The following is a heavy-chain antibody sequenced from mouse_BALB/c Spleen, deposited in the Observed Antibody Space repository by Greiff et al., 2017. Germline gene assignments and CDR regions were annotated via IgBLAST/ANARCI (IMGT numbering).Heavy chain of an antibody. CDR1: GFTFSSYA. V-gene: IGHV5-9-3*01. CDR2: ISSGGSYT. CDR3: ARRSPTDY. Sequence: EVQLVESGGGLVKPGGSLKLSCAASGFTFSSYAMSWVRQTPEKRLEWVATISSGGSYTYYPDSVKGRFTISRDNAKNTLYLQMSSLRSEDTAMYYCARRSPTDYWGQGTTLTVSS. J-gene: IGHJ2*01.